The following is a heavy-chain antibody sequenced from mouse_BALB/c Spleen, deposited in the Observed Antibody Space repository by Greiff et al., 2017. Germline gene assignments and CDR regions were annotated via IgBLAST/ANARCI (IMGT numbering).Heavy chain of an antibody. V-gene: IGHV14-3*02. CDR3: ADHYYGYQGAMDY. J-gene: IGHJ4*01. D-gene: IGHD1-2*01. Sequence: DVKLVESGAELVKPGASVKLSCTASGFNIKDTYMHWVKQRPEQGLEWIGRIDPANGNTKYDPKFQGKATITADTSSNTAYLQLSSLTSEDTAVYYCADHYYGYQGAMDYWGQGTSVTVAS. CDR1: GFNIKDTY. CDR2: IDPANGNT.